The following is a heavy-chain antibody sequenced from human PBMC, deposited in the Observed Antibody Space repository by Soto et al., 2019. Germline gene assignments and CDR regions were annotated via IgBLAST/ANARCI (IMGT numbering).Heavy chain of an antibody. V-gene: IGHV1-69*06. J-gene: IGHJ6*02. CDR3: ARGTLGSSSSGDYYYGMDV. Sequence: ASVKVSCKASGGTFSSYAISWVRQAPGQGLEWMGGIIPIFGTANYAQKFQGRVTITADKSTSTAYMELSSPRSEDTAVYYCARGTLGSSSSGDYYYGMDVWGQGTTVTVSS. CDR1: GGTFSSYA. D-gene: IGHD6-6*01. CDR2: IIPIFGTA.